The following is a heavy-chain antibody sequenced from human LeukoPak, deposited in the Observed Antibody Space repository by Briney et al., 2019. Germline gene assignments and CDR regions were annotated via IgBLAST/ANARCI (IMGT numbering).Heavy chain of an antibody. D-gene: IGHD2-15*01. CDR2: INHRGVT. CDR1: GGSFSDYY. V-gene: IGHV4-34*01. CDR3: ARGGSYYFDY. Sequence: SETLSLTCAVYGGSFSDYYWTWVRQPPGKGLEWIGEINHRGVTTYYPSLKSRVTISIDTYRNQFSLTMHSLTAADTAVYYCARGGSYYFDYWGQGTLVTVSS. J-gene: IGHJ4*02.